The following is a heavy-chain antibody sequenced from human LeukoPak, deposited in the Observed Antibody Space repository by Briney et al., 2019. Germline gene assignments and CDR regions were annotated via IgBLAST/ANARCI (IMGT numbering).Heavy chain of an antibody. V-gene: IGHV4-39*01. CDR3: ARLPAVAGIFDY. Sequence: KPSETLSLTCIVTGGSIRSSSYYWGWIRQPPGKGLEWIGSIYYSGSTYYNPSLKSRVTISVDTSKNQFSLKLSSVTAADTAVYYCARLPAVAGIFDYWGQGTLVTVSS. CDR1: GGSIRSSSYY. CDR2: IYYSGST. J-gene: IGHJ4*02. D-gene: IGHD6-19*01.